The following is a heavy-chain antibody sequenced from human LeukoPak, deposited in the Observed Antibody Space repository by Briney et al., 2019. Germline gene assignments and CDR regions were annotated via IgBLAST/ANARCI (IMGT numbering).Heavy chain of an antibody. Sequence: SETLSLTCTVSGGSISGYYWSWIRQPPGKGLEWIGYIYYSGSTNYNPSLKRRVTISVDTAKKQFSLKLSSVTAADTAVYSCARAIVGATRGYDYWGQGTLVTVSS. CDR1: GGSISGYY. J-gene: IGHJ4*02. D-gene: IGHD1-26*01. V-gene: IGHV4-59*01. CDR3: ARAIVGATRGYDY. CDR2: IYYSGST.